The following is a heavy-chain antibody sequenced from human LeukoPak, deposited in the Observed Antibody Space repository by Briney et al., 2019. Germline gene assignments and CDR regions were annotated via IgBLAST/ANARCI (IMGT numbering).Heavy chain of an antibody. D-gene: IGHD3-9*01. J-gene: IGHJ6*02. CDR3: AKDKRLRRGSDDILTARYHYDYYGMDV. V-gene: IGHV3-9*01. CDR2: ISSNSGSM. CDR1: GFTFNDYA. Sequence: PGRSLRLPCATSGFTFNDYAMHWVRQAPGKGLEGVSGISSNSGSMLYADSVKGRFTISRDNGKNSLYLQMNSLRPEDTAMYYCAKDKRLRRGSDDILTARYHYDYYGMDVWGQGTTVTVSS.